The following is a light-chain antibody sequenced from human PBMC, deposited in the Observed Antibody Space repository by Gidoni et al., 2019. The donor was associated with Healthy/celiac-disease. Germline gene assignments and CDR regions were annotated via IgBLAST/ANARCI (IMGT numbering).Light chain of an antibody. J-gene: IGKJ1*01. CDR1: QSVSSSY. Sequence: EIVLTQSPGTLSLSPGERATLSCRASQSVSSSYLAWYQQKPGQAPRLLIYGASSRATGIPDRFYGSGSGTDFTLTISRLEPEDFAVYYCQQYGSSPGTFGQXTKVEIK. CDR2: GAS. V-gene: IGKV3-20*01. CDR3: QQYGSSPGT.